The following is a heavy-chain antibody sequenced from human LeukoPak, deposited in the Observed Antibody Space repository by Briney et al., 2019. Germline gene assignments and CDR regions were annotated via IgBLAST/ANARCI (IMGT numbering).Heavy chain of an antibody. Sequence: GASVKVSCKASGGTFSSYAISWVRQAPGQGLEWMVGIIPILGTANYAQKFQGRVTITADKSTSTAYMELSSLRSEDTAVYYCARGPDYGDYFDYWGQGTLVTVSS. V-gene: IGHV1-69*06. CDR3: ARGPDYGDYFDY. J-gene: IGHJ4*02. CDR2: IIPILGTA. D-gene: IGHD4-17*01. CDR1: GGTFSSYA.